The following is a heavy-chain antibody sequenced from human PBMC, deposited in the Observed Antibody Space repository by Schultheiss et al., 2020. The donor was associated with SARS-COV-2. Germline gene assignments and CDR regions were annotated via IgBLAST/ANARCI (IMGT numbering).Heavy chain of an antibody. Sequence: GGSLRLSCAASGFTFSSYEMNWVRQAPGKGLEYVSAISSNGGSTYYADSVKGRFTISRDNSKNTLYLQMSSLRAEDTAVYYCVKASVILNFDYWGQGTLVTVSS. CDR1: GFTFSSYE. CDR3: VKASVILNFDY. CDR2: ISSNGGST. D-gene: IGHD2-21*01. J-gene: IGHJ4*02. V-gene: IGHV3-64D*06.